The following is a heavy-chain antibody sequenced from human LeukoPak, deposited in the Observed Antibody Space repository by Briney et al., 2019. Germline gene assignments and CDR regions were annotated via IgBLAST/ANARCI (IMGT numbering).Heavy chain of an antibody. D-gene: IGHD2-15*01. CDR3: ASEIVPRWSSPNFDY. CDR1: GFTFDDYG. J-gene: IGHJ4*02. Sequence: GGSLRLSCAASGFTFDDYGMSWVRQAPGKGLEWVSGINWNGGSTGYADSVKGRFTISRDNAKNSLYLQMDSLRAEDTAVYYCASEIVPRWSSPNFDYWGQGTLVTVSS. CDR2: INWNGGST. V-gene: IGHV3-20*04.